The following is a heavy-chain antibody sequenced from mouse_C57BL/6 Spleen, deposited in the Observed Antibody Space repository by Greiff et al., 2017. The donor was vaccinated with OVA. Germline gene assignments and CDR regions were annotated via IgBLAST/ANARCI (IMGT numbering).Heavy chain of an antibody. J-gene: IGHJ4*01. V-gene: IGHV1-82*01. D-gene: IGHD2-2*01. CDR3: AREGLRDLLYAMDY. Sequence: QVQLQQSGPELVKPGASVKISCKASGYAFSSSWMNWVKQRPGKGLEWIGRIYPGDGDTNYNGKFKGKATLTADKSSSTAYMQLSSLTSEDSAVYFCAREGLRDLLYAMDYWGQGTSVTVSS. CDR1: GYAFSSSW. CDR2: IYPGDGDT.